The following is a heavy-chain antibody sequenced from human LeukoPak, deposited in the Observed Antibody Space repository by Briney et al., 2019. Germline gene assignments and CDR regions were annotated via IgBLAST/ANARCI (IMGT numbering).Heavy chain of an antibody. J-gene: IGHJ4*02. V-gene: IGHV4-34*01. D-gene: IGHD5-18*01. CDR2: INHSGST. CDR3: ARHKVQSYSYVDY. CDR1: GGSFSGYY. Sequence: PSETLSLTCAVYGGSFSGYYWSWIRQPPGKGLEWIGEINHSGSTNYNPSLKSRVTISVDTSKNQFSLKLSSVTAADTAVYYCARHKVQSYSYVDYWGQGTLVTVSS.